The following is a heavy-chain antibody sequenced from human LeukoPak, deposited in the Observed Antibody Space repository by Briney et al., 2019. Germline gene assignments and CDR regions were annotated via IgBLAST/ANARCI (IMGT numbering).Heavy chain of an antibody. CDR1: GFTFSSYS. CDR3: ARDGEGTYYYDSSGYFPDY. Sequence: GGSLRLSCAASGFTFSSYSMNWVRQAPGKGLEWVSSISSSSSYIYYADSVKGRFTISRDNAKNSLYLQMNSLRAEDTAVYYCARDGEGTYYYDSSGYFPDYWGQGTLVTVSS. J-gene: IGHJ4*02. CDR2: ISSSSSYI. D-gene: IGHD3-22*01. V-gene: IGHV3-21*01.